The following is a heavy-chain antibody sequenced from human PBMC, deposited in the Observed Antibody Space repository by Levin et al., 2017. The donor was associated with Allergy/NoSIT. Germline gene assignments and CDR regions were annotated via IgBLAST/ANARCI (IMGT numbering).Heavy chain of an antibody. CDR1: GFTFSNYA. CDR3: AKEMTTVVPVFDY. D-gene: IGHD4-23*01. Sequence: GGSLRLSCAASGFTFSNYAMSWVRQAPGKGLEWVSAITNSGRTYYADSVKVRFTVSRDNYKNTLYLQMNSLRADATAVYYCAKEMTTVVPVFDYWGQGTLVTVSS. CDR2: ITNSGRT. J-gene: IGHJ4*02. V-gene: IGHV3-23*01.